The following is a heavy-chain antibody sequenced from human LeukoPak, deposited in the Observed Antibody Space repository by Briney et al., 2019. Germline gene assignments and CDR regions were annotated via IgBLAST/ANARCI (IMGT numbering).Heavy chain of an antibody. Sequence: PGGCLRLSCSASGFTVSTAHMSSVRQAPGKGLEWVAASYSGGTSQYAESVKGRFTISRDNSKNMLYLQMNSLRAEDTALYYCARVWELSFDYWGQGTLVTVAS. D-gene: IGHD1-26*01. CDR1: GFTVSTAH. J-gene: IGHJ4*02. V-gene: IGHV3-53*01. CDR3: ARVWELSFDY. CDR2: SYSGGTS.